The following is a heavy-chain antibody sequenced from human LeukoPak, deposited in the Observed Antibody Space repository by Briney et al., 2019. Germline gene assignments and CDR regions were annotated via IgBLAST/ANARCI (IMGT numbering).Heavy chain of an antibody. CDR2: ISGGGDST. D-gene: IGHD3-9*01. CDR1: GFSFSNYA. Sequence: RGSLRLSCAASGFSFSNYAMTWVRQAPGKWLEWVSGISGGGDSTYYADSVEGRFTISRDNSKNRLYLQLHTLRAEDTADYYCAKTLGYDIMTGYCLFDYWGQGARVTVTS. J-gene: IGHJ4*02. CDR3: AKTLGYDIMTGYCLFDY. V-gene: IGHV3-23*01.